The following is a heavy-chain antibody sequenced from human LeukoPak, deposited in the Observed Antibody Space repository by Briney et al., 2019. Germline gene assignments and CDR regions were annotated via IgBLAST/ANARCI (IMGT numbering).Heavy chain of an antibody. J-gene: IGHJ4*02. CDR3: ARGPGHDSSGEDLFDY. D-gene: IGHD3-22*01. V-gene: IGHV4-34*01. CDR2: INHSGST. CDR1: GGSFSGYY. Sequence: SETLSLTCAVYGGSFSGYYWSWIRQPPGKGLEWIGEINHSGSTNYNPSLKSRVTISVDTSKNQFSLKLSSVTAADTAVYYSARGPGHDSSGEDLFDYWGQGTLVTVSS.